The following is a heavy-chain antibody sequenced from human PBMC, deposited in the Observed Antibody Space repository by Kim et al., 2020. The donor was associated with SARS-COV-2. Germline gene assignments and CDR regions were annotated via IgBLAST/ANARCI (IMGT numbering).Heavy chain of an antibody. J-gene: IGHJ3*02. Sequence: GGSLRLSCVASGFTLTKYGMHWVRQAPGTGLEWVAFMSYDGSVKYYGETVKGRFTISRDTSKNTLFLQMDSLRAEDTAVYYCTRGAVSGNDAFVIWGEGSLVTVSS. CDR2: MSYDGSVK. D-gene: IGHD6-19*01. CDR1: GFTLTKYG. CDR3: TRGAVSGNDAFVI. V-gene: IGHV3-30*03.